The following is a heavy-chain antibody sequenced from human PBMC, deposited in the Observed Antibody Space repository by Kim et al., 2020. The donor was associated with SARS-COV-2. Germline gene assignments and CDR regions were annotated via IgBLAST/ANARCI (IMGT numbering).Heavy chain of an antibody. V-gene: IGHV3-7*01. Sequence: GGSLRLSCAASGFTFSSYWMSWVRQAPGKGLEWVANIKQDGSEKYYVDSVKGRFTISRDNAKNSLYLQMNSLRAEDTAVYYCARGSDSSGWYDYYYYYYGMDVWGQGTTVTVSS. CDR2: IKQDGSEK. CDR3: ARGSDSSGWYDYYYYYYGMDV. J-gene: IGHJ6*02. CDR1: GFTFSSYW. D-gene: IGHD6-19*01.